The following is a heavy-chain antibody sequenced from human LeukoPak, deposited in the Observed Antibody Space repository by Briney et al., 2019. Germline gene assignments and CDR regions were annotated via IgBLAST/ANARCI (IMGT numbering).Heavy chain of an antibody. CDR2: ISAGGSRT. D-gene: IGHD1-14*01. CDR1: GFAFRNYA. Sequence: GGSLRLSCEASGFAFRNYATAWVRQSPGKGLEWVSGISAGGSRTYYSESVKGRFTISRDNSKNTLYLQMNSLRAEDTAVYYCAKDRNGAFDIWGQGTMVTVSS. CDR3: AKDRNGAFDI. J-gene: IGHJ3*02. V-gene: IGHV3-23*01.